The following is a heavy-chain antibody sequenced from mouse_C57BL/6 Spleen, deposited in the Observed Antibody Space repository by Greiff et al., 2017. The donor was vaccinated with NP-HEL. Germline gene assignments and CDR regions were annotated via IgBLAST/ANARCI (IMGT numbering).Heavy chain of an antibody. CDR1: GYTFTSYW. Sequence: QVQLQQPGAELVKPGASVKLSCKASGYTFTSYWMHWVKQRPGQGLEWIGMIHPNSGSTNYTEKFKSKATLTVDKSSSTAYMQLSSLTSKASAVFYCARSPYYNGGGYAIEYWGQGTSVTVSS. CDR3: ARSPYYNGGGYAIEY. J-gene: IGHJ4*01. CDR2: IHPNSGST. D-gene: IGHD1-1*01. V-gene: IGHV1-64*01.